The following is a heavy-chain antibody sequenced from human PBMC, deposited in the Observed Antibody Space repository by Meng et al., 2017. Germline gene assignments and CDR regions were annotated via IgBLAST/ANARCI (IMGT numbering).Heavy chain of an antibody. CDR1: GFTFNNYW. J-gene: IGHJ4*02. CDR2: ISGDGSIT. V-gene: IGHV3-74*02. D-gene: IGHD1-1*01. CDR3: LDEAPRSDY. Sequence: EVQLVGSGGGVVQPGGSLRLSCAASGFTFNNYWMHWVRQVPGKGLVWVSRISGDGSITNYADSVKGRFTISRDNAKNTLYLQMNSLRPEDTAVYYCLDEAPRSDYWGQGSLVTVSS.